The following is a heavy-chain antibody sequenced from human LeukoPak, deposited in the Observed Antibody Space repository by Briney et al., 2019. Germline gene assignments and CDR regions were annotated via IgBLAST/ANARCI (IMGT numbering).Heavy chain of an antibody. J-gene: IGHJ4*02. CDR3: ARPRLLFGSGPILV. CDR2: IYTSGST. D-gene: IGHD3-10*01. V-gene: IGHV4-4*07. Sequence: SETLSLTCTVSGGSISSYYWSWIRQPAGKGLEWIGRIYTSGSTNYNPSLKSRVTMSVDTSKNQFSLRLTSVTAADTAVYFCARPRLLFGSGPILVWGQGTLVTVSS. CDR1: GGSISSYY.